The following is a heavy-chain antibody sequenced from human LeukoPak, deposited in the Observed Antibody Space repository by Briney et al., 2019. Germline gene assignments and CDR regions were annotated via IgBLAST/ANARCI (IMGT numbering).Heavy chain of an antibody. Sequence: SETLSLTCAVYGGSFSGYYWSWIRQPPGKGLEWIGEINHSGSTNYNPSLKSRVTISVDTSKNQFSLKLSSVTAADTAVYYCARLEISAAGRSFLDYWGQGTLVTVSS. CDR3: ARLEISAAGRSFLDY. CDR2: INHSGST. V-gene: IGHV4-34*01. CDR1: GGSFSGYY. D-gene: IGHD6-13*01. J-gene: IGHJ4*02.